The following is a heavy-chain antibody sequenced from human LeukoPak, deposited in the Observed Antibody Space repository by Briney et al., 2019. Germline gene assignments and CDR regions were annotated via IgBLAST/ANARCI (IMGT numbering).Heavy chain of an antibody. CDR3: ASCGNSGSYAGDAFDI. J-gene: IGHJ3*02. CDR1: GYTFTSYD. Sequence: ASVKVSCKASGYTFTSYDINWVRQATGQGLEWMGWKNPNSGNTGYAQKFQGRVTMTRNTSISTAYMELSSLRSEDTAVYYCASCGNSGSYAGDAFDIWGQGTMVTVSS. V-gene: IGHV1-8*01. D-gene: IGHD1-26*01. CDR2: KNPNSGNT.